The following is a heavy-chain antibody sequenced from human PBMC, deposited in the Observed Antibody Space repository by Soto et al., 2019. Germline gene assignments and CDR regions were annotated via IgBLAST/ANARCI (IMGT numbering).Heavy chain of an antibody. CDR3: GRGGSDSTMAPGY. J-gene: IGHJ4*02. D-gene: IGHD5-18*01. CDR1: GFTFSSYW. V-gene: IGHV3-74*01. CDR2: INPDGSAT. Sequence: LRLSFAASGFTFSSYWMHWVRQAPGKGLVWVSRINPDGSATNYADSVKGRFTISRDNAKNTLYLQMNSLRAEDTAVFYCGRGGSDSTMAPGYWGQVTLVTXS.